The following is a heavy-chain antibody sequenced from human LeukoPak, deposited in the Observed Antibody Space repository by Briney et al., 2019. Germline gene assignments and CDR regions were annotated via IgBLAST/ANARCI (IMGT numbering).Heavy chain of an antibody. CDR2: ISYSGST. CDR3: ARATVGGLAY. D-gene: IGHD1-26*01. J-gene: IGHJ4*02. Sequence: SETLSHTCTVSGASLSTYYWSWIRQPPGKGLEWIGYISYSGSTNYNPSLKSRVTISVDTSKNQFSLNLSSVTAADTAIYYCARATVGGLAYWGQGTLVTVSS. CDR1: GASLSTYY. V-gene: IGHV4-59*01.